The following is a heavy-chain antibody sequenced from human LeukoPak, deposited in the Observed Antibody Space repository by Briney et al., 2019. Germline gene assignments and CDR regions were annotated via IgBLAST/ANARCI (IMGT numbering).Heavy chain of an antibody. Sequence: GASVKVSCKASGYTFTGYYMHWVPQAPGQGLEWMGRINPNSGGTNYAQKFQGRVTMTRDTSISTAYMELSRLRSDDTAVYYCTRARGDGYHDAFDIWGHGAMVTVSS. CDR2: INPNSGGT. D-gene: IGHD5-24*01. CDR1: GYTFTGYY. CDR3: TRARGDGYHDAFDI. V-gene: IGHV1-2*06. J-gene: IGHJ3*02.